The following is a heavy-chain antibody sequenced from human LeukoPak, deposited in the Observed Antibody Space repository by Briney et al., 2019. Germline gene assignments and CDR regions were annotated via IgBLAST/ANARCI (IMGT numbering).Heavy chain of an antibody. D-gene: IGHD6-6*01. Sequence: SQTLSLTCVISGDSVSSNSAAWNWIRQSPSRGLQWLGRTYYRSKWYNDYAVSVRSRITINPDTSKNQFSLNLSSVTAADTAVYYCATEIQNIAGRVYWGQGTLVTVSS. V-gene: IGHV6-1*01. J-gene: IGHJ4*02. CDR2: TYYRSKWYN. CDR3: ATEIQNIAGRVY. CDR1: GDSVSSNSAA.